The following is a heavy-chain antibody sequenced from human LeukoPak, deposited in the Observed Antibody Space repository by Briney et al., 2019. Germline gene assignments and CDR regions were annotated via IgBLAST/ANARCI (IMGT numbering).Heavy chain of an antibody. CDR2: INPNSGGT. Sequence: WASVKVSCKVSGYTLTELSMHWVRQAPGQGLEWMGWINPNSGGTNYAQKFQGRVTMTRDTSISTAYMELSRLRSDDTAVYYCARDRDTSTESTYYYGSGSYSPLDYWGQGTLVTVSS. V-gene: IGHV1-2*02. CDR1: GYTLTELS. D-gene: IGHD3-10*01. CDR3: ARDRDTSTESTYYYGSGSYSPLDY. J-gene: IGHJ4*02.